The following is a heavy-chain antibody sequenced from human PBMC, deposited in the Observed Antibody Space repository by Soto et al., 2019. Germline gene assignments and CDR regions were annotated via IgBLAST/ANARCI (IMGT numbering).Heavy chain of an antibody. Sequence: VASVKVSCKASGYTFTSSGISWVRQAPGQGLEWMGWISPYNGNTNYAQKVQGRVTMTTDASTSTAYMELRSLRSDDTAMYYCAREELYNSGWTEDWGQGTLVTVSS. V-gene: IGHV1-18*01. CDR3: AREELYNSGWTED. D-gene: IGHD6-19*01. J-gene: IGHJ4*02. CDR2: ISPYNGNT. CDR1: GYTFTSSG.